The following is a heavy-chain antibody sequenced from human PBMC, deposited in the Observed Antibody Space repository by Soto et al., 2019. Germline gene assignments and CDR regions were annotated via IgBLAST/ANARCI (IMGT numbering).Heavy chain of an antibody. D-gene: IGHD1-26*01. CDR3: VTEWDNGWFDP. CDR1: GGTFSTYT. Sequence: QVQLVQSGAEAKKPGSSVKVSCKASGGTFSTYTISWVRQAPGQGLEWMGRIVPIIGVTNYAQKFQGRVTITADKATSTAYMELNSLRSEDTAVYYCVTEWDNGWFDPWGQGTLVTVTS. J-gene: IGHJ5*02. CDR2: IVPIIGVT. V-gene: IGHV1-69*02.